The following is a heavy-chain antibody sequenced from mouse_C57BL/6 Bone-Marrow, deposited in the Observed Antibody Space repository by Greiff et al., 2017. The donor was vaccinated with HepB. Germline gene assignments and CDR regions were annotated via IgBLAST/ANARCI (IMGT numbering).Heavy chain of an antibody. J-gene: IGHJ3*01. CDR3: ARERAWDCFAY. CDR1: GYTFTSYW. V-gene: IGHV1-72*01. Sequence: QVQLQQPGAELVKPGASVKLSCKASGYTFTSYWMHWVKQRPGRGLEWIGRIDPNSGGTKYNEKFKSKATLTVDKPSSTAYMQLSILTSEDSAVYYCARERAWDCFAYWGQGTLVTVSA. D-gene: IGHD4-1*01. CDR2: IDPNSGGT.